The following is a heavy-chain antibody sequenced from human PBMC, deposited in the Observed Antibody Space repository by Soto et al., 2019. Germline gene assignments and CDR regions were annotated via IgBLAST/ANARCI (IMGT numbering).Heavy chain of an antibody. Sequence: GGSLRLSCAASGFTFSSYGMQWVRRAPGKGLEWVAIIWYDENNKYYADSVKGRFTISRDNSKNTLYLQMNSLRAEDTAVYYCARDGKGLDVWGQGTTVTVSS. CDR3: ARDGKGLDV. CDR1: GFTFSSYG. CDR2: IWYDENNK. D-gene: IGHD1-26*01. V-gene: IGHV3-33*01. J-gene: IGHJ6*02.